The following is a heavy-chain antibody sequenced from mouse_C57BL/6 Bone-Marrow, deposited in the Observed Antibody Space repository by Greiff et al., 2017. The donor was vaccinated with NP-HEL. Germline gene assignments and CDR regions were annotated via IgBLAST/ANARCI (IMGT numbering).Heavy chain of an antibody. CDR2: IDPSDSYT. Sequence: VQLQQPGAELVRPGTSVKLSCKASGYTFTSYWMHWVKQRPGQGLEWIGVIDPSDSYTNYNQKFKGKATLTVDTSSSTAYMQLSSLTSEDSAVYYCASLPRDGYWGQGTTLTVSS. J-gene: IGHJ2*01. CDR1: GYTFTSYW. V-gene: IGHV1-59*01. D-gene: IGHD3-3*01. CDR3: ASLPRDGY.